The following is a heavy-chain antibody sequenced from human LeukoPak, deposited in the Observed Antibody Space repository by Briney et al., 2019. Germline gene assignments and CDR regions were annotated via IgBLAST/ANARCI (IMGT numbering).Heavy chain of an antibody. J-gene: IGHJ4*02. CDR2: MNPNSGNT. CDR3: ARGRTEGYYSAGGY. V-gene: IGHV1-8*01. Sequence: ASVKVSCKASGYTFTSYDINWVRQATGQGLEWMGLMNPNSGNTGYAQKFQGRVTMTRNTSISTAYMELNSLRSEDTAVYYCARGRTEGYYSAGGYWGQGTLVTVS. D-gene: IGHD1-26*01. CDR1: GYTFTSYD.